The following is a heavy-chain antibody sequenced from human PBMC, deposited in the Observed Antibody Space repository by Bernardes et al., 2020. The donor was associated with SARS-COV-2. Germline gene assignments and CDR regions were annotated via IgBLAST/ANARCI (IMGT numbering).Heavy chain of an antibody. Sequence: SETLSLTCAVYGGSFSGYYWSWIRQPPGKGLEWIGEINHSGTTNYNPSLKSRVTISLDTSKNQFSLKLSSVTAADTAVDYCARGLRIFGVGPSYYYYGMDVWGQGTTVTVSS. CDR1: GGSFSGYY. V-gene: IGHV4-34*01. CDR3: ARGLRIFGVGPSYYYYGMDV. CDR2: INHSGTT. J-gene: IGHJ6*02. D-gene: IGHD3-3*01.